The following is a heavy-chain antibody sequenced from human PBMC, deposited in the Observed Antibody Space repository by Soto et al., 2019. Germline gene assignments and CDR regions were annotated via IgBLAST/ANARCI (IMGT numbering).Heavy chain of an antibody. Sequence: EVQLVESGGGLVQPGGSLRLSCAASGFTFSNYDMHWVRQVTGKCLEWVSGITTAGDTYYPGSVKGRFTISREKAKNSLFLQMNSLSAGDTAVYYCARELHGGSYGMDVWGQGTTVTVSS. CDR1: GFTFSNYD. CDR3: ARELHGGSYGMDV. V-gene: IGHV3-13*04. CDR2: ITTAGDT. J-gene: IGHJ6*02.